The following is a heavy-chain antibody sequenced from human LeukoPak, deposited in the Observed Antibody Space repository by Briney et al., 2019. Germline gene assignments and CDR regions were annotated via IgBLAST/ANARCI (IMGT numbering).Heavy chain of an antibody. J-gene: IGHJ4*02. CDR3: ARDPFSGQESDY. CDR1: GGTFSSYA. Sequence: ASVKVSCKASGGTFSSYAISWVRQAPGQGLELMGRIIPILGIANYAQKFQGRVTITADKSTSTAYMELSSLRSEDTAVYYCARDPFSGQESDYWGQGTLVTVSS. V-gene: IGHV1-69*04. CDR2: IIPILGIA. D-gene: IGHD2/OR15-2a*01.